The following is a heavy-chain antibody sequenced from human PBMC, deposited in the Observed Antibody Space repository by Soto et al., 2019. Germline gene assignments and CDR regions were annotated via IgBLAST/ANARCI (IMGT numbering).Heavy chain of an antibody. Sequence: EVQLVESGGGLVQPGRSLRLSCAASGFTFDDYAMHWVRQAPGKGLEWVSGISWNSGSIGYADSVKGRFTISRDNAKNSLYLQMNSLRAEDTALYYCAKDMPMDTTYLDYWGQGTLVTASS. CDR3: AKDMPMDTTYLDY. CDR1: GFTFDDYA. V-gene: IGHV3-9*01. CDR2: ISWNSGSI. D-gene: IGHD2-8*01. J-gene: IGHJ4*02.